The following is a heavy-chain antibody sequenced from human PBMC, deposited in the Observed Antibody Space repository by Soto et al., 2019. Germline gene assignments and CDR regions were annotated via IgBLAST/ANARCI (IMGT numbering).Heavy chain of an antibody. J-gene: IGHJ4*02. CDR3: TRSLYSSSWYAGY. CDR2: VYHSGTT. D-gene: IGHD6-13*01. CDR1: GYSISSGYY. Sequence: LSLTCAVSGYSISSGYYWAWIRQPPGKGLEWIGSVYHSGTTYYNPSLKSRVTISIDASKNQMSLKLTSVTAADTAVYYCTRSLYSSSWYAGYWGQGTLVTVSS. V-gene: IGHV4-38-2*01.